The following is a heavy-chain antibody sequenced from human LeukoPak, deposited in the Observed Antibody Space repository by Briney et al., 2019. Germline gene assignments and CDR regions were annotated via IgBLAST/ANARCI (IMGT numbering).Heavy chain of an antibody. Sequence: SETLSLTCAVYGGSFNFYYWSWLRQPPGKGLEWIGEINHSGSTYYNPSLKSRVTISVDTSKNHFSLKLTSVTAADTAVYYCARSIAAADRIFDYWGQGTLVTVSS. J-gene: IGHJ4*02. D-gene: IGHD6-13*01. CDR3: ARSIAAADRIFDY. CDR1: GGSFNFYY. CDR2: INHSGST. V-gene: IGHV4-34*01.